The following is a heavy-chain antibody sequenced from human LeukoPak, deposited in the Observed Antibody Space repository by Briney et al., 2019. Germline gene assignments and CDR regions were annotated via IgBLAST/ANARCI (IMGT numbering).Heavy chain of an antibody. Sequence: GASVKVSCKASGYTFTGYYMHWVRQAPGQGLEWMGWINPNSGGTNYAQKFQGRVTMTRDTSISTAYMDLSRLRSDDTAVYYCARDLGYSYGYPYYYMDVWGKGTTVTVS. J-gene: IGHJ6*03. V-gene: IGHV1-2*02. CDR3: ARDLGYSYGYPYYYMDV. D-gene: IGHD5-18*01. CDR2: INPNSGGT. CDR1: GYTFTGYY.